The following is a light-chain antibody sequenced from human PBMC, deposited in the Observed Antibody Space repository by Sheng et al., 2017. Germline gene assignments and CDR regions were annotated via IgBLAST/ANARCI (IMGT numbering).Light chain of an antibody. CDR2: GAS. J-gene: IGKJ3*01. V-gene: IGKV1-33*01. Sequence: DIQMTQSPSSLSASVGDRVTITCQASQDIRDYLNWYQQKPGKAPKVLIYGASNLETGVPSRFSGSGSGTHFTLIVSSLEPEDFATYFCQQYRELPLTFGPRDQGEYQT. CDR1: QDIRDY. CDR3: QQYRELPLT.